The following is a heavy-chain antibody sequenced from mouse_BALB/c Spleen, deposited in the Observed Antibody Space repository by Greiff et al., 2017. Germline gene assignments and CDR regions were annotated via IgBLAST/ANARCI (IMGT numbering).Heavy chain of an antibody. CDR3: ARHNYERAMDY. CDR1: GFTFSSYT. D-gene: IGHD2-1*01. J-gene: IGHJ4*01. Sequence: EVKVVESGGGLVQPGGSLKLSCAASGFTFSSYTMSWVRQTPEKRLEWVAYISNGGGSTYYPDTVKGRFTISRDNAKNTLYLQMSSLKSEDTAMYYCARHNYERAMDYWGQGTSVTVSA. CDR2: ISNGGGST. V-gene: IGHV5-12-2*01.